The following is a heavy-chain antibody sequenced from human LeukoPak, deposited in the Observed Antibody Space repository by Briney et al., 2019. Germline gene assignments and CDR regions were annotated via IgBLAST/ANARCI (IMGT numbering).Heavy chain of an antibody. CDR2: ISSSSSTI. CDR3: ARAPYDSSGYPRFDY. Sequence: PGGSLRLSCAASGFTFSSYGMHWVRQAPGKGLEWVSYISSSSSTIYYADSVKGRFTISRDNAKNSLYLQMNSLRAEDTAVYYCARAPYDSSGYPRFDYWGQGTLVTVSS. D-gene: IGHD3-22*01. CDR1: GFTFSSYG. J-gene: IGHJ4*02. V-gene: IGHV3-48*01.